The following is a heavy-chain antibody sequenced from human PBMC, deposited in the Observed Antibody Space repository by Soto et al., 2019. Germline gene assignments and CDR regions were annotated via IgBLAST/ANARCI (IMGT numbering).Heavy chain of an antibody. Sequence: SETLSLTYTVSYASINNYHWTWIRQPPGKGLEWIGYIYYSGSTNYNPSLKSRVTISVDTSKNQFSLKLSSVTAADTAVYYCARLKVNWFGPWGQGTLVTVSS. CDR2: IYYSGST. CDR1: YASINNYH. J-gene: IGHJ5*02. CDR3: ARLKVNWFGP. V-gene: IGHV4-59*01.